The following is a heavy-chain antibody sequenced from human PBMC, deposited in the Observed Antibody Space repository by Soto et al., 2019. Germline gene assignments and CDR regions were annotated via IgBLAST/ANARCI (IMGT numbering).Heavy chain of an antibody. D-gene: IGHD2-2*01. CDR3: AKGGQLLTEGGGY. CDR2: ISWNSGSI. Sequence: EVQLVESGGGLVQPGRSLRLSCAASGFTFDDYAMHWVRQAPGKGLEWVSGISWNSGSIGYADSVKGRFTISRDNAKTALYVKRNSLRAEDTAWYYCAKGGQLLTEGGGYWGQGTLVTVSS. CDR1: GFTFDDYA. V-gene: IGHV3-9*01. J-gene: IGHJ4*02.